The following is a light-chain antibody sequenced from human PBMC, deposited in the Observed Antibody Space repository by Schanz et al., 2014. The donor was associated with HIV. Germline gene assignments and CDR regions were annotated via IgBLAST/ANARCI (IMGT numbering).Light chain of an antibody. V-gene: IGLV2-14*03. CDR1: NYDIGGNDF. Sequence: QSVLTQPASVSGSPGQSITISCTGTNYDIGGNDFVSWYQQHPGEAPKLLIYAVTDRPSGISNRFSGSKSANTASLTISGLQAEDEADYYCSSYAGSNNKVFGGGTKLTVL. CDR2: AVT. CDR3: SSYAGSNNKV. J-gene: IGLJ2*01.